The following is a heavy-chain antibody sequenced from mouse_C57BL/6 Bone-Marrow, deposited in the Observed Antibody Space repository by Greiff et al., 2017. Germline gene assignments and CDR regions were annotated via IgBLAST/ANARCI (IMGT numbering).Heavy chain of an antibody. CDR3: AIRGTTMVTTGLFDY. D-gene: IGHD2-2*01. Sequence: EVMLVESGGDLVKPGGSLKLSCAASGFTFSSYGMSWVRQTPDKRLEWVATISSGGSYTYYPDSVKGRFTISRDNANNTLYLQMSSLKSEDTAMYYCAIRGTTMVTTGLFDYGGQGTTLTVSS. CDR1: GFTFSSYG. V-gene: IGHV5-6*02. CDR2: ISSGGSYT. J-gene: IGHJ2*01.